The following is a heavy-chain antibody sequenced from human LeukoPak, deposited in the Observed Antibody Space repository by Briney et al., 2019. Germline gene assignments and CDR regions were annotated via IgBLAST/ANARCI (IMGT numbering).Heavy chain of an antibody. CDR2: ISGSGVMT. CDR1: GFTFSSYG. CDR3: AKDRSIGTYYTFDH. J-gene: IGHJ4*02. D-gene: IGHD1-26*01. V-gene: IGHV3-23*01. Sequence: WGSLRLSCAASGFTFSSYGMTWVRQAPGKGLEWVATISGSGVMTYYADSVKGRFTVSGDNSKNTLYLQMSSLTAADTAVYYCAKDRSIGTYYTFDHWGQGTLVTVSS.